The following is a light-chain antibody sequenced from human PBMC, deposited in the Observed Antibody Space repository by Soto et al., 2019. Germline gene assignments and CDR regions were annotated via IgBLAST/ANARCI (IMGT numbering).Light chain of an antibody. CDR3: QQYGSSPRFT. Sequence: EIVLTQSPGTLSLSPGERATLACRASQSVRSSYLAWYQQKPGQAPRLLIYGASTRATGIPDRFSGSGSGTDFTLTIRTLEPEDFAVYYCQQYGSSPRFTFGPGTKVDIK. V-gene: IGKV3-20*01. CDR1: QSVRSSY. CDR2: GAS. J-gene: IGKJ3*01.